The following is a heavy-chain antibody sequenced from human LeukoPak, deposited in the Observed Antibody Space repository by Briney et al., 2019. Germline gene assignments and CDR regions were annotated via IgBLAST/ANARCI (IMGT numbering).Heavy chain of an antibody. CDR2: IYYTGST. CDR1: GGSIGTYY. CDR3: ARDLGYDGFDWAP. V-gene: IGHV4-59*12. D-gene: IGHD5-12*01. Sequence: SETLSLTCTVSGGSIGTYYWSWIRQPPGKGLEWIGCIYYTGSTNYNPSLKSRVTISVDTSKNQFSLKLSSVTAADTAVYYCARDLGYDGFDWAPWGQGTLVTVSS. J-gene: IGHJ5*02.